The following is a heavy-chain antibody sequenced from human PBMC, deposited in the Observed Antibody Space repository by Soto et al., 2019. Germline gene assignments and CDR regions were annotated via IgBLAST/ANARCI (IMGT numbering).Heavy chain of an antibody. CDR2: ISSSSSYI. V-gene: IGHV3-21*01. CDR3: ARVTASGSSFAFDI. Sequence: GSLRLSCAASGFTFSSYSMNWVRQAPGKGLEWVSSISSSSSYIYYADSVKGRFTISRDNAKNSLYLQMNSLRAEDTAVYYCARVTASGSSFAFDIWGQGTMVTVSS. J-gene: IGHJ3*02. CDR1: GFTFSSYS. D-gene: IGHD6-13*01.